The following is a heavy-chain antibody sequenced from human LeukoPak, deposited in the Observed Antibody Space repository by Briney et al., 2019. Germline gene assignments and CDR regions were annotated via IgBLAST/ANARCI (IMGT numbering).Heavy chain of an antibody. CDR3: ARDSGFWLY. J-gene: IGHJ4*02. D-gene: IGHD3-22*01. CDR2: IYFSGDT. Sequence: SETLSLTCTVSGDSISSGGHYWCWIRQTPGKRLEWIGNIYFSGDTSYNPSLKSRLTMSVDTSKNQLFLNLDSVTAADTAVYYCARDSGFWLYWGQGTLVTVSS. V-gene: IGHV4-39*07. CDR1: GDSISSGGHY.